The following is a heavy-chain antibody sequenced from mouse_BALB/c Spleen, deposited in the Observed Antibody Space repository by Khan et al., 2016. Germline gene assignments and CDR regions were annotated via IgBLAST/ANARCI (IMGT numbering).Heavy chain of an antibody. CDR1: GYTFSSYW. Sequence: QVQLQQSGAELMKPGASVKISCKATGYTFSSYWREWVKQRPGHGLEWIGEILPGSGSTNYNEKFRGKATFTADTSSNTAYIQLSSLTSEDSAGHYCARTDRRGYFDYWGQGTSLTVSS. J-gene: IGHJ2*02. V-gene: IGHV1-9*01. CDR2: ILPGSGST. CDR3: ARTDRRGYFDY.